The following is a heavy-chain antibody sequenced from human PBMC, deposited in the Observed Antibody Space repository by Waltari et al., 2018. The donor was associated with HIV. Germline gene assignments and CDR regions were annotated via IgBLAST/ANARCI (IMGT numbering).Heavy chain of an antibody. V-gene: IGHV3-23*01. CDR2: ISGSGGTT. J-gene: IGHJ5*02. D-gene: IGHD1-26*01. Sequence: EVQLLESGGGLVQPGGSLRLSCAASGLPFRSFAMHWVRQAPGKGLEWVSSISGSGGTTYYAESVKGRFTISRDTSKITLYLQMNSLRAEDTAVYYCARGGRKWTHPYYWLDPWGQGTLVTVSS. CDR1: GLPFRSFA. CDR3: ARGGRKWTHPYYWLDP.